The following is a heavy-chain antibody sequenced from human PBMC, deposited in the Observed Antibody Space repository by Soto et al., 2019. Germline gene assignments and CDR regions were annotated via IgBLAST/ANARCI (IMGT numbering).Heavy chain of an antibody. Sequence: SETLSLTCTVSGGSISSGGYYWSWIRQHPGKGLEWIGYIYYSGSTYYNPSLKSRVTISVDTSKNQFSLKLSSVTAADTAVYYCARGSSSWYYDYYYMDVWGKGTTVTVSS. V-gene: IGHV4-31*03. CDR3: ARGSSSWYYDYYYMDV. CDR2: IYYSGST. CDR1: GGSISSGGYY. J-gene: IGHJ6*03. D-gene: IGHD6-13*01.